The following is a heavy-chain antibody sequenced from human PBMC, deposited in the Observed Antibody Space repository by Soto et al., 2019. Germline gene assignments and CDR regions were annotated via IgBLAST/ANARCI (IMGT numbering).Heavy chain of an antibody. J-gene: IGHJ4*02. CDR2: IYWNDAK. Sequence: QITLKESGPTLVKPTQTLTLTCTFSGFSLSTSGVGVGWIRQPPGKALEWLTLIYWNDAKRYRPSLQSRLTIPKDTSKNRVVLTMTNMDPVDTATYYCAHGGPAASLDFWGQGTLVTVSS. CDR1: GFSLSTSGVG. D-gene: IGHD6-13*01. CDR3: AHGGPAASLDF. V-gene: IGHV2-5*01.